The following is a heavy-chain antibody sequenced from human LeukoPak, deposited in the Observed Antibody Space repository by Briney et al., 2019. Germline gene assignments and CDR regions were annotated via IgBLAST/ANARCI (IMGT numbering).Heavy chain of an antibody. CDR3: TRSYSSGDAFDI. V-gene: IGHV4-59*01. J-gene: IGHJ3*02. CDR2: IYYSGST. CDR1: GGSISSYY. D-gene: IGHD6-19*01. Sequence: SETLSLTCTVSGGSISSYYWSWIRQPPGKGLEWIGYIYYSGSTNYNPSLKSRVTISVDTSKNQFSLKLSSVTAADTAVYYCTRSYSSGDAFDIWGQGTMVTVSS.